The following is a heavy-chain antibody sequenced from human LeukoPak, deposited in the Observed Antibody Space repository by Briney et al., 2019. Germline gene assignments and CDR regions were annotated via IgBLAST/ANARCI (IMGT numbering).Heavy chain of an antibody. CDR3: ATPRAYDYVWGSYPGYYFDY. Sequence: PGGSLRLSCAASGFTFSSYAMSWVRQAPGKGLEWVSAISGSGGSTYYADSVKGRFTISRDNSKNTLYLQINSQRAEDTAVYYCATPRAYDYVWGSYPGYYFDYWGQGTLLTVSS. J-gene: IGHJ4*02. V-gene: IGHV3-23*01. D-gene: IGHD3-16*01. CDR2: ISGSGGST. CDR1: GFTFSSYA.